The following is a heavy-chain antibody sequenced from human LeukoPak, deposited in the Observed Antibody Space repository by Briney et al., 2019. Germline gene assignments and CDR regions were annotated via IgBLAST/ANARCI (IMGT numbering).Heavy chain of an antibody. J-gene: IGHJ3*01. CDR1: GYTFTSYD. D-gene: IGHD3-22*01. CDR2: INPNSGRT. V-gene: IGHV1-2*02. CDR3: ARDRRYYDSSGYFV. Sequence: ASVKVSCKASGYTFTSYDINWVRQATGQGLEWMGWINPNSGRTNYAEKFQGRVTMTSATSISTVYMELNRLTSDDTAVYYCARDRRYYDSSGYFVWGQGTMVTVSS.